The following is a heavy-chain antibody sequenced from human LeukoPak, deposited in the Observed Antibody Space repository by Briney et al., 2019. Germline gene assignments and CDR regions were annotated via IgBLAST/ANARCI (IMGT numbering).Heavy chain of an antibody. J-gene: IGHJ4*02. V-gene: IGHV3-74*01. CDR2: INTDGSST. CDR1: GFTFSRYW. Sequence: GGSLRLSCAASGFTFSRYWMHWVRQAPGKGLVWVSRINTDGSSTSYADSVKGRFTISRDNAKNTLYLQMNSLRAEDTAVYYRARDFTPIDSSGYYYGDNFDNWGQGTLVTVSS. D-gene: IGHD3-22*01. CDR3: ARDFTPIDSSGYYYGDNFDN.